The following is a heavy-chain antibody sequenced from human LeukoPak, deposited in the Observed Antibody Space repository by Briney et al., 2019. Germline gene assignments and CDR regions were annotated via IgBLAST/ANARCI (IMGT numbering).Heavy chain of an antibody. V-gene: IGHV3-48*01. CDR2: ISSSSSTI. J-gene: IGHJ4*02. D-gene: IGHD1-26*01. CDR1: GFTFSSYS. Sequence: GGSLRLSCAASGFTFSSYSMNWVRQAPGKGLEWVSYISSSSSTIYYADSVKGRFTISRDNAKNSLYLQMNSLRVEDTAVYYCAKDSGYWGSYLLYWGQGTLVTVSS. CDR3: AKDSGYWGSYLLY.